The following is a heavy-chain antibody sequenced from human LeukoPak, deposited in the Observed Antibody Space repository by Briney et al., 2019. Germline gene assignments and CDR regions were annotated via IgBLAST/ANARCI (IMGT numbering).Heavy chain of an antibody. V-gene: IGHV4-30-2*01. CDR2: IYHSGST. J-gene: IGHJ3*02. CDR1: GGSISSGGYS. Sequence: SQTLSLTCAVSGGSISSGGYSWSWIRQPPGKGXXWIGYIYHSGSTYYNPSLKSRVTISVDRSKNQFSLKLSSVTAADTAVYYCASTLRGIDAFDIWGQGTMVTVSS. CDR3: ASTLRGIDAFDI. D-gene: IGHD3-10*01.